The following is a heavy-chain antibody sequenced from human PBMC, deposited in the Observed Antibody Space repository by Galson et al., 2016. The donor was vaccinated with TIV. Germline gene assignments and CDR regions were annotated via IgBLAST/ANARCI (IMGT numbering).Heavy chain of an antibody. D-gene: IGHD6-25*01. CDR1: EYIFNNFG. J-gene: IGHJ4*02. V-gene: IGHV1-18*01. CDR2: ISVYNGNT. Sequence: SVKVSCKASEYIFNNFGVSWVRQAPGQGLGWMAWISVYNGNTNYAQSLQGRVTLTTDTSTSTAYMELRSLRSDDTAVYYCARDTPSLLAAATMDYWGQGTLVTVSS. CDR3: ARDTPSLLAAATMDY.